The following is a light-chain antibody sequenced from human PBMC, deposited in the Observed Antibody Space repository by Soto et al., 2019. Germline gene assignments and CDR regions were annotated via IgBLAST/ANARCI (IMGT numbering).Light chain of an antibody. CDR1: SSDVGGYNY. CDR2: EVS. CDR3: SSYADSSKFV. V-gene: IGLV2-8*01. Sequence: QSALTQPPSASGSPGQSVTISCTGTSSDVGGYNYVSWYQQHPGKAPKLMIYEVSQRPSGVPDRFSGSKSDNTASLTVSGLQAEDEADYYCSSYADSSKFVFGTGTKLTVL. J-gene: IGLJ1*01.